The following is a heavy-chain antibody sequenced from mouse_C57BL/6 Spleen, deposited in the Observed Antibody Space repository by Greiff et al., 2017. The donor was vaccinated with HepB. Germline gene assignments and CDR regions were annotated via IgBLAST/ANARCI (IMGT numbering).Heavy chain of an antibody. V-gene: IGHV1-4*01. D-gene: IGHD1-1*01. CDR1: GYTFTSYT. J-gene: IGHJ2*01. CDR3: ARYIITTVNFDY. CDR2: INPSSGYT. Sequence: VQLQQSGAELARPGASVKMSCKASGYTFTSYTMHWVKRRPGQGLEWIGYINPSSGYTKYNQKFKDKATLTADKSSSTAYMQLSSLTSEDSAVYYCARYIITTVNFDYWGQGTTLTVSS.